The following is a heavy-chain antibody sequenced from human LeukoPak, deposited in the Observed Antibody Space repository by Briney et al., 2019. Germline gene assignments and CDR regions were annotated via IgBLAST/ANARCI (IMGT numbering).Heavy chain of an antibody. CDR2: ISGSGGST. CDR3: ARGLGNTGNYFDY. CDR1: GFTFSSYA. Sequence: GGSLRLSCAASGFTFSSYAMSWVRQAPGKGLEWVSAISGSGGSTYYADSVKGRFTISRDNSKNTLYLQMNSLRAEDTAVYYCARGLGNTGNYFDYWGQGTLVTVSS. J-gene: IGHJ4*02. D-gene: IGHD2-8*02. V-gene: IGHV3-23*01.